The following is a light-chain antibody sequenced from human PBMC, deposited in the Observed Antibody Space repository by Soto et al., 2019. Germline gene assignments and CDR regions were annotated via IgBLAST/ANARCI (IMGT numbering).Light chain of an antibody. J-gene: IGKJ2*01. CDR1: QSMSSY. Sequence: DIPMTQSPSSLSASVGDRVTITCRASQSMSSYLNCYQQKPGKAPKLLIYAASSSQSGVPSRFSGSGSGTDFTLTISSLQPEDFATYYCQQSYSTPYTFGQGTKLEIK. V-gene: IGKV1-39*01. CDR2: AAS. CDR3: QQSYSTPYT.